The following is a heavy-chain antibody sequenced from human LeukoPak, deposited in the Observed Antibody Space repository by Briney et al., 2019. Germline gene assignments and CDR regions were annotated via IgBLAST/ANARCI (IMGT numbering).Heavy chain of an antibody. D-gene: IGHD3-10*01. J-gene: IGHJ5*02. Sequence: SEALSLACTVSGDSIIDYYWSWIRQPPGKGLEYIGYIHHSETTNYNPSLKSRVSISKDPTNNQFSLRLTAVTAAGTVVDCWARLLSGSDLWDCFDLWGQGTLVTVSS. V-gene: IGHV4-59*08. CDR2: IHHSETT. CDR1: GDSIIDYY. CDR3: ARLLSGSDLWDCFDL.